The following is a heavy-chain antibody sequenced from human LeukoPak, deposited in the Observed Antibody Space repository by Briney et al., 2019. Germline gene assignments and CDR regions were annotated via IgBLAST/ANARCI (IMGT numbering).Heavy chain of an antibody. CDR2: INHSGST. D-gene: IGHD1-1*01. CDR1: GGSFSGYY. CDR3: ASGRAGARNWNPGY. J-gene: IGHJ4*02. V-gene: IGHV4-34*01. Sequence: SETLSLTCAVYGGSFSGYYWSWIRQPPGKGLEWIGEINHSGSTNYNPSLKSRVTISVDTSKNQFSLRLGSVTAADTAVYYCASGRAGARNWNPGYWGQGTLVTVSS.